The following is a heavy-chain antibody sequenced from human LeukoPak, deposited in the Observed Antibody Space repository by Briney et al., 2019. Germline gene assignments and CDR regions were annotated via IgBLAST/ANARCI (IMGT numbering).Heavy chain of an antibody. V-gene: IGHV4-59*01. CDR2: IYYSGST. CDR1: GGSISGYY. Sequence: KTSETLSLTCTVSGGSISGYYWSWIRQPPGKGLEWIGYIYYSGSTNYNPSLKSRVTISVDTSKNQFSLKLSSVTAADTAVYYCAREGEMATSAFDYWGQGTLVTVSS. J-gene: IGHJ4*02. CDR3: AREGEMATSAFDY. D-gene: IGHD5-24*01.